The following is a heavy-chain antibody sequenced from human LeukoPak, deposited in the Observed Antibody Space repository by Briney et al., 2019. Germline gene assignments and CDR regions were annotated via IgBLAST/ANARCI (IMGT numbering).Heavy chain of an antibody. CDR1: GFTFSTYA. CDR2: ISGSGSST. CDR3: ARAAPVWVRGGIVSSYYFDY. V-gene: IGHV3-23*01. D-gene: IGHD3-10*01. J-gene: IGHJ4*02. Sequence: GGSLRLSCAASGFTFSTYAMTWVRQAPGKGLEWVSAISGSGSSTYYADSVKGGFTISRDNSKNTLYLQMSSLRAEDTAVYYCARAAPVWVRGGIVSSYYFDYWGQGTLVTVSS.